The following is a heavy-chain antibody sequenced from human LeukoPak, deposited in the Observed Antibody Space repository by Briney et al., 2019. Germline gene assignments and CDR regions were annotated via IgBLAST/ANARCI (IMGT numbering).Heavy chain of an antibody. CDR3: ARRQMSSLGIVATISGRRTRAFDI. V-gene: IGHV4-61*02. CDR1: GGSISSGSYY. CDR2: IYTSGST. Sequence: PSQTLSLTCTVSGGSISSGSYYWSWIRQPAGKGLEWIGRIYTSGSTNYNPSLKSRVTISVDTSKNQFSLKLSSVTAADTAVYYCARRQMSSLGIVATISGRRTRAFDIWGQGTMVTVSS. D-gene: IGHD5-12*01. J-gene: IGHJ3*02.